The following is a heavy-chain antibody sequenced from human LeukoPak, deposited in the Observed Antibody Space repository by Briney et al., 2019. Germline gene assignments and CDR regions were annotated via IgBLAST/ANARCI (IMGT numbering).Heavy chain of an antibody. Sequence: PGGSLRLSCAASGFTFSSYSMNWVRQAPGKGLEWVSSISSSSSHIYYADSVKGRFTISRDNAKNSLYLQMNSLRAEDTAVYYCARDNDFWRGCPYHVDYWGQVPLATV. J-gene: IGHJ4*02. CDR1: GFTFSSYS. CDR3: ARDNDFWRGCPYHVDY. CDR2: ISSSSSHI. D-gene: IGHD3-3*01. V-gene: IGHV3-21*01.